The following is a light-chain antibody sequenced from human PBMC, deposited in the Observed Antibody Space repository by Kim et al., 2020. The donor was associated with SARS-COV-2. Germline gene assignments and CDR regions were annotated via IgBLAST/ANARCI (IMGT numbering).Light chain of an antibody. CDR1: SGDVGGCYY. V-gene: IGLV2-14*03. J-gene: IGLJ2*01. Sequence: GQSVTLSCPGTSGDVGGCYYVSWYQQHPGKAPQGMIYDGNKRPSGVSNRFSGSKSGNTASLTISGLQAEDEADYYCSSYASSNTIIFGGGTQLTVL. CDR3: SSYASSNTII. CDR2: DGN.